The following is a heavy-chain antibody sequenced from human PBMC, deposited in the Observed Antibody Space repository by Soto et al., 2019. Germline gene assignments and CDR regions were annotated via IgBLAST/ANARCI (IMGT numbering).Heavy chain of an antibody. CDR1: GFTFSSYS. CDR3: ARDRGLGISYYYYGMDV. CDR2: ISSSSSYI. V-gene: IGHV3-21*01. Sequence: KPGGSLRLSCAASGFTFSSYSMNWVRQAPGKGLEWVSSISSSSSYIYYADSVKGRFTISRDNAKNSLYLQMNSLRAEDTAVYYCARDRGLGISYYYYGMDVWGQGTTVTVSS. D-gene: IGHD3-10*01. J-gene: IGHJ6*02.